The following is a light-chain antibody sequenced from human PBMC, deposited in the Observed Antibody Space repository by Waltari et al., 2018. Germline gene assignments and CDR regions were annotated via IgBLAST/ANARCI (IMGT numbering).Light chain of an antibody. CDR3: SSYSSSSTLV. V-gene: IGLV2-14*01. J-gene: IGLJ1*01. Sequence: QSALTQPASVSGSPGQSLTISCTGTSSAVGDYNSVSWYQQYPGKAPKLMIYEVSNRPSGVSNRFSGSKSGNTASLTISGLQAEDEADYYCSSYSSSSTLVFGTGTKVIVL. CDR1: SSAVGDYNS. CDR2: EVS.